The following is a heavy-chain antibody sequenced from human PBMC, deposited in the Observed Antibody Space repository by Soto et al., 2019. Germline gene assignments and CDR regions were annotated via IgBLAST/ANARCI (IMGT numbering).Heavy chain of an antibody. J-gene: IGHJ4*02. D-gene: IGHD6-13*01. CDR1: GFTFSNAW. CDR2: IKSKTDGGTT. V-gene: IGHV3-15*07. Sequence: PGGSLRLSCAASGFTFSNAWMNWVRQAPGKGLEWVGRIKSKTDGGTTDYAAPVKGRFTISRDDSKNTLYLQMNSLKTEDTAVYYCTSQQQLAEAPFDYWGQGTLVTVSS. CDR3: TSQQQLAEAPFDY.